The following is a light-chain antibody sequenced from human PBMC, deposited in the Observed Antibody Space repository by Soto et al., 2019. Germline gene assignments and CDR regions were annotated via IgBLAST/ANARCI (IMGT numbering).Light chain of an antibody. CDR1: SNDVGGYKF. CDR2: EVS. CDR3: SSYAGGRSLV. V-gene: IGLV2-8*01. J-gene: IGLJ3*02. Sequence: QSVLTQPPSASGSPGQSVTISCTGPSNDVGGYKFVSWHQHHPGKAPKLIIYEVSERPSGVPDRFSGSKSGNTASLTVSGLQAEDEADYYCSSYAGGRSLVFGGGTQLTVL.